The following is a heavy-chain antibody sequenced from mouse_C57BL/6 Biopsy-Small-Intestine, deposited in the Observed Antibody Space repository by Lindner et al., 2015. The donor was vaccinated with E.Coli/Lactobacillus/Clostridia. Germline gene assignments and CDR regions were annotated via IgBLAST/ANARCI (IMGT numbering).Heavy chain of an antibody. CDR1: GYTFTTYH. J-gene: IGHJ3*02. CDR3: ARDGQYYYDSTGHYDAFDM. Sequence: SVKVSCKASGYTFTTYHMHWVRQAPGQGLEWMGIINPSGGGTSYEQKFQGRVTMTRDTSTSTVYVELSSLRSEDTAVYYCARDGQYYYDSTGHYDAFDMWGQGTMVAVSS. D-gene: IGHD2-4*01. CDR2: INPSGGGT. V-gene: IGHV1S26*01.